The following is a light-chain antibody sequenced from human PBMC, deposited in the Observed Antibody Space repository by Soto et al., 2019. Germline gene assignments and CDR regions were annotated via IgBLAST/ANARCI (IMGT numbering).Light chain of an antibody. J-gene: IGKJ1*01. Sequence: IVMTQSPAPLSVSPGERATFSCRASQNIYSNIAWYQQRPGQAPRILIYRASTRATGVPARFSGSGSGTEFTLTISSLQSEDFAVYSCLQYHNLWAFGQGTKVDIK. CDR2: RAS. CDR3: LQYHNLWA. V-gene: IGKV3-15*01. CDR1: QNIYSN.